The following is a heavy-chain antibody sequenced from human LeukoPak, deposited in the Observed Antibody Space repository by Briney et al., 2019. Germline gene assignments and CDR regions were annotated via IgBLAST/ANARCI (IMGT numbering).Heavy chain of an antibody. V-gene: IGHV3-74*01. Sequence: GGSLRLSCAASGFTFSRFWIHWVRQVPGKGLEWVSRINPDGSTTTYADSVKGRFTISRDNAKNTLYLQMNSLRVKDTAVYYCVTDHTGKEDKWGQGTLVTVSS. CDR1: GFTFSRFW. CDR2: INPDGSTT. CDR3: VTDHTGKEDK. D-gene: IGHD1-1*01. J-gene: IGHJ4*02.